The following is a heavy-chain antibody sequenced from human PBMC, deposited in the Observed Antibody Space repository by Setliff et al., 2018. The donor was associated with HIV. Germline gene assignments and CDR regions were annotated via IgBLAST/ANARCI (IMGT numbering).Heavy chain of an antibody. Sequence: PSETLSLTCTVSGDSVSSRSYYWSWIRQPPGKGLEWIGRIYTSGSTNYNPSLKSRVTISVDTSKNQFSLKLSSVTAADTAVYYCARAYSGSFDHWGQGTLVTVSS. CDR2: IYTSGST. CDR1: GDSVSSRSYY. V-gene: IGHV4-61*02. D-gene: IGHD1-26*01. J-gene: IGHJ4*02. CDR3: ARAYSGSFDH.